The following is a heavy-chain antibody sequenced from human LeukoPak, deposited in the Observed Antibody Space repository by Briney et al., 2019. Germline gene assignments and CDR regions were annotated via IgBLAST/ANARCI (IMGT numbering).Heavy chain of an antibody. CDR2: IHPNRGDT. J-gene: IGHJ5*02. CDR3: AKNLAP. Sequence: ASVKVSCKASGYTFTGHYMHWVRQAPGQGLEWMGRIHPNRGDTLYAQISQGRVPMHRATSLSTAYMDLSSLTSGDTAVYHCAKNLAPWGQGTLVTVSS. CDR1: GYTFTGHY. V-gene: IGHV1-2*06. D-gene: IGHD3-3*02.